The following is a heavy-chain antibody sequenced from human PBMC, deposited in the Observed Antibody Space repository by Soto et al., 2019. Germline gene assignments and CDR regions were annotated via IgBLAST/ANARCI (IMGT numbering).Heavy chain of an antibody. J-gene: IGHJ6*03. V-gene: IGHV1-3*01. CDR1: GYTFTSYA. Sequence: QVQLVQSGAEVKKPGASVKVSCKASGYTFTSYAMHWVRQAPGQRLEWMGWINAGNGNTKYSQMFQGRVTITRDTSASTAYMELSSLRSEHTAVYYCARDSTGYSSSWLYYYYYFMDVWGKGTTVTVSS. D-gene: IGHD6-13*01. CDR2: INAGNGNT. CDR3: ARDSTGYSSSWLYYYYYFMDV.